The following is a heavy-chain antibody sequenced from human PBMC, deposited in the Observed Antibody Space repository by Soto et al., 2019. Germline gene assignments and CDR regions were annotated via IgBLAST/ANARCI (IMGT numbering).Heavy chain of an antibody. J-gene: IGHJ4*02. CDR1: GYTFSSYY. Sequence: QVQLVQSGAEVKKPGASVKVSCKASGYTFSSYYMHWVRQAPGQGLEWMGIINPSGGSTTYAQKCQGRVTMTRDTSTSTVYMELSSLTSEDTAVYYCARASVSGRRFDYWGEGTLVTVSS. CDR2: INPSGGST. V-gene: IGHV1-46*03. CDR3: ARASVSGRRFDY. D-gene: IGHD6-19*01.